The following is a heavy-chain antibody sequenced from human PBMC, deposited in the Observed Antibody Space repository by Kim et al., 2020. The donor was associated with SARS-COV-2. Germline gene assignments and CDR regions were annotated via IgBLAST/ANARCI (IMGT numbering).Heavy chain of an antibody. D-gene: IGHD6-13*01. J-gene: IGHJ4*02. CDR2: ISSSSSYI. CDR1: GFTFSSYS. V-gene: IGHV3-21*01. Sequence: GGSLRLSCAASGFTFSSYSMNWVRQAPGKGLEWVSSISSSSSYIYYADSVKGRFTISRDNAKNSLYLQMNSLRAEDTAVYYCARDLSALAYSSSWYYFDYWGQRTLVTVSS. CDR3: ARDLSALAYSSSWYYFDY.